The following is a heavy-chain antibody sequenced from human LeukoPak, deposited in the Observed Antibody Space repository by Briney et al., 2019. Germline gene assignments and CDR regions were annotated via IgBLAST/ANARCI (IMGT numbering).Heavy chain of an antibody. Sequence: GGSLRLSCAASRFTFSSYWMSWVRQAPGKGLEWVANIKQDGSEKYYVDSVKGRFTISRDNAKNSLYLQMNSLRAEDTAVYYCARVEMATIRDYWGQGTLVTVSS. CDR2: IKQDGSEK. D-gene: IGHD5-24*01. CDR1: RFTFSSYW. V-gene: IGHV3-7*01. CDR3: ARVEMATIRDY. J-gene: IGHJ4*02.